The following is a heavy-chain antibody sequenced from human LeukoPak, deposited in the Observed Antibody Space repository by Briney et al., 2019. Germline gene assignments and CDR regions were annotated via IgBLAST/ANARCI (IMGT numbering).Heavy chain of an antibody. CDR1: GFTFSSYW. Sequence: GGSLRLSCAASGFTFSSYWMSWVRQAPGKGLEWVSAISGSGGRIYYGASVKGRFTISRDNSKNTLNLQMNSLRAEDTAVCYCATSKYSGSYWGQGTLVTVSS. J-gene: IGHJ4*02. CDR2: ISGSGGRI. CDR3: ATSKYSGSY. D-gene: IGHD1-26*01. V-gene: IGHV3-23*01.